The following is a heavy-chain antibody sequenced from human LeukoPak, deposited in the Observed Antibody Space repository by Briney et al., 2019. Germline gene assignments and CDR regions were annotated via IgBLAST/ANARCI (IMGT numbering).Heavy chain of an antibody. V-gene: IGHV4-39*07. D-gene: IGHD6-13*01. CDR1: GDSIYSSNYY. J-gene: IGHJ4*02. CDR3: ASFIAAAGRGEDY. CDR2: IYYSGNT. Sequence: SETLSLSCTVSGDSIYSSNYYWGWIRQPPGKGLEWIANIYYSGNTYYNPSLKSRVTISVDTSKNQFSLKLSSVTAADTAVYYCASFIAAAGRGEDYWGQGTLVTVSS.